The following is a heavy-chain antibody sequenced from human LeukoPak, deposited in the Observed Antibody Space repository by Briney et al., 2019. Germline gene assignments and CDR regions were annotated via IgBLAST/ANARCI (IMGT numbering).Heavy chain of an antibody. CDR1: GNYW. Sequence: GWALRLSCAASGNYWLHWVRQAPGKGLVWVSHINGDGSWTSYADSVKGRFTISKDNAKNTVYLQMNILRAEDTAVYYCVSFYETYWGRGTLVTVSS. J-gene: IGHJ4*02. V-gene: IGHV3-74*01. CDR2: INGDGSWT. D-gene: IGHD2-2*01. CDR3: VSFYETY.